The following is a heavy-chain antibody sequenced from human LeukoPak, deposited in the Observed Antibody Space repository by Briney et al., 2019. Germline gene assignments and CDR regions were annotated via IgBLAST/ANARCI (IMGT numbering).Heavy chain of an antibody. Sequence: SETLSLTCTVSGASISSGSYYWSWIRQPAGKGLEWIGRIYTSGSTTHNPSLKSRVTISVDTSKNQFFLKLSSVTAADTAVYYCARDRGDGYNSGYFEYWGQGTLVAVSS. CDR2: IYTSGST. V-gene: IGHV4-61*02. J-gene: IGHJ4*02. CDR1: GASISSGSYY. CDR3: ARDRGDGYNSGYFEY. D-gene: IGHD5-24*01.